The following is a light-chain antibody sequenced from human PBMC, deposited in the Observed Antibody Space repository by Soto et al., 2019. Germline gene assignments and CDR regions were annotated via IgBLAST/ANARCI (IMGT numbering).Light chain of an antibody. CDR1: QSVSSSY. V-gene: IGKV3-20*01. Sequence: EIVLTQSPGTLSLSPGERATLSCRASQSVSSSYLAWYQQKPGQAPRLLIYGASSRATGIPDRFSGSGSGTDFTLTISRLEPEDCAVYYCQQYGSSPPWTFGQVTKVEIK. CDR3: QQYGSSPPWT. J-gene: IGKJ1*01. CDR2: GAS.